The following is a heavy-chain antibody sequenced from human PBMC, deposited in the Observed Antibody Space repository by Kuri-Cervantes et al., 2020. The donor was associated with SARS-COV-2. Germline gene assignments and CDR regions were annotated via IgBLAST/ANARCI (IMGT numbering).Heavy chain of an antibody. CDR1: GDTFTYRF. J-gene: IGHJ3*01. CDR2: ITPFNGNT. V-gene: IGHV1-45*02. CDR3: ARSGPGAISREDGALDF. Sequence: SVKVSCKASGDTFTYRFLHWVRQAPGQAPEWMGWITPFNGNTKYAQKFQDRVTITRDRSMNTAYMELSSLRSEDTAMYYCARSGPGAISREDGALDFWGQGTMVTVSS. D-gene: IGHD4/OR15-4a*01.